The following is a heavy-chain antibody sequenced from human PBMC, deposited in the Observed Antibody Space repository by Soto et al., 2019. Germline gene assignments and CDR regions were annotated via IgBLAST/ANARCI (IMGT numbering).Heavy chain of an antibody. D-gene: IGHD6-13*01. J-gene: IGHJ6*03. CDR1: GFTFSSYA. CDR2: ISGSGGST. Sequence: GGSLRLSCAASGFTFSSYAMSWVRQAPGKGLEWVSAISGSGGSTYYADSVKGRFTISRDNSKNTLYLQMNSLRAEDTAVYYCAKEESGSSWDEDYYYMDVWGKGTTVTVSS. V-gene: IGHV3-23*01. CDR3: AKEESGSSWDEDYYYMDV.